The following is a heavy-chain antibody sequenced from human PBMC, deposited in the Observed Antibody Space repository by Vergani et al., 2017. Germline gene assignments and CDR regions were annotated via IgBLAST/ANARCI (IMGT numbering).Heavy chain of an antibody. V-gene: IGHV5-51*01. J-gene: IGHJ4*02. Sequence: EVQLVQSGVEIKKPGESVKISCQVSGYSFTSFWIGWVRQMPGKGLEWMGIIYPDDSDTKYSPSFQGQVTISADKSINTAYLQWNSLKVSDTAVYYCARPTSGRFDYWGQGTLLTVSS. CDR3: ARPTSGRFDY. D-gene: IGHD1-26*01. CDR1: GYSFTSFW. CDR2: IYPDDSDT.